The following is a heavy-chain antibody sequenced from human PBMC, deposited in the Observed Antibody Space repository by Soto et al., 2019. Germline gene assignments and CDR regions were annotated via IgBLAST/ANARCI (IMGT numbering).Heavy chain of an antibody. V-gene: IGHV3-48*01. CDR2: ISSSSSTI. J-gene: IGHJ4*02. CDR3: AYSSTPFDY. Sequence: PSETLSLTCTVSGGSISSYYWSWVRQAPGKGLEWVSYISSSSSTIYYADSVKGRFTISRDNSKNTLYLQMNSLRAEDTAVYYCAYSSTPFDYWGQGTLVTVSS. D-gene: IGHD6-13*01. CDR1: GGSISSYY.